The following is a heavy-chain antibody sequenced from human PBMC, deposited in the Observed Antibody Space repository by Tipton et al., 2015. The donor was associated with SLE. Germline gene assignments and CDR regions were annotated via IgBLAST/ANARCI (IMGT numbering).Heavy chain of an antibody. J-gene: IGHJ6*02. CDR2: MNPNSGNT. CDR1: GYTFTSYD. Sequence: QVQLVQSGAEVKKPGASGKVSCKASGYTFTSYDINWVRQATGQGLERMGWMNPNSGNTGYAQKFRGRVTMTRNTSISTAYMELSSLRSEDTAVYYCARGHVAGGYYYGMDVWGQGTTVTVSS. CDR3: ARGHVAGGYYYGMDV. D-gene: IGHD3-10*01. V-gene: IGHV1-8*01.